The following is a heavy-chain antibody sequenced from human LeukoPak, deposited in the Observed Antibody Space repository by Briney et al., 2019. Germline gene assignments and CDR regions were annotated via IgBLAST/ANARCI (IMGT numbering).Heavy chain of an antibody. Sequence: PGGSLRLSCAASGFTVSSNYMSWVRQAPGKGREWGSVIYSGGSTYYADSVKGRFTISRDNSKNTLYLQMNSLRAEDTAVYYCAREGKPSSYYYGMDVWGQGTTVTVSS. CDR1: GFTVSSNY. CDR2: IYSGGST. J-gene: IGHJ6*02. CDR3: AREGKPSSYYYGMDV. V-gene: IGHV3-66*02.